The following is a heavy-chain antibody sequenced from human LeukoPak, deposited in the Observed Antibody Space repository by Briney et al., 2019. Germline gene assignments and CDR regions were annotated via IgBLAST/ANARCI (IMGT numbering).Heavy chain of an antibody. D-gene: IGHD3-10*01. CDR1: GLTFSSYW. CDR3: ARVPYYGSGSYYDY. J-gene: IGHJ4*02. Sequence: GGSLRLSCAASGLTFSSYWTHWVRQAPGKGLMCVSRINTDGSTTSYADSVEGRFTISRDNAKNTLYLQMNSLRAEDTAVYYCARVPYYGSGSYYDYWGQGTLVTVSS. CDR2: INTDGSTT. V-gene: IGHV3-74*01.